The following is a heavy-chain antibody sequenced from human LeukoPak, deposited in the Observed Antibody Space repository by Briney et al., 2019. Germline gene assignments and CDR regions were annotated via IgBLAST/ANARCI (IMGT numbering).Heavy chain of an antibody. CDR2: IRYDGNGN. CDR3: AKEEVISGNHGVYFDY. V-gene: IGHV3-30*02. D-gene: IGHD3-22*01. CDR1: GFTFRSYG. J-gene: IGHJ4*02. Sequence: GGSLSLSCAASGFTFRSYGMHWVRQAPGKGLEWVAFIRYDGNGNYYADSVKGRFTISRDNSRSTLNLQMNSLRAEDTAVYYCAKEEVISGNHGVYFDYWGQGTLVTVSS.